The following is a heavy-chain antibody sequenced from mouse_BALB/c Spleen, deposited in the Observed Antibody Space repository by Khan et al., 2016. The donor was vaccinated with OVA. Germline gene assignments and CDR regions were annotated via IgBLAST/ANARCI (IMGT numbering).Heavy chain of an antibody. CDR1: GFSLTDYG. Sequence: QVQLKESGPALVAPSQSLSITCTISGFSLTDYGVHWVRQPPGKGLEWLVVIWSDGSTTYNSALKSRLSISKDNSKSQVSLKMNSLQTDDTAVYYCARQPYYHYYVMDYWGQGTSVTVSS. V-gene: IGHV2-6-1*01. J-gene: IGHJ4*01. CDR2: IWSDGST. CDR3: ARQPYYHYYVMDY. D-gene: IGHD2-10*01.